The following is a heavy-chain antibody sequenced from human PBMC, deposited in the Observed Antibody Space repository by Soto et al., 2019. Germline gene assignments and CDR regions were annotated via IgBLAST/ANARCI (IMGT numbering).Heavy chain of an antibody. D-gene: IGHD3-9*01. CDR2: ISPDGSST. Sequence: EVQLVESGGGLVQPGGSLRPSCAASGFTFSHYWMHWVRQPSGKGLLWVSRISPDGSSTNYAGSVEGRFTVSRDNAENTLYLQLNSLRHDDTAEYYCVRGTSDWYGIDYWGQGTLVTVSS. CDR3: VRGTSDWYGIDY. CDR1: GFTFSHYW. J-gene: IGHJ4*02. V-gene: IGHV3-74*01.